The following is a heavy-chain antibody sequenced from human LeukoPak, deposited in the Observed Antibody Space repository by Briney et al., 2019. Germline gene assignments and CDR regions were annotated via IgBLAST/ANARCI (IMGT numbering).Heavy chain of an antibody. J-gene: IGHJ4*02. CDR3: TTGSYYYDSSGYYYVGYFDY. Sequence: GGSLRLSCAASGFTFSNAWMSWVRQAPGKGLEWVGRIKSKTDGGTTDYAAPVKGRFTISRDDSKNTLYLQMNSLKTEDTAVYYCTTGSYYYDSSGYYYVGYFDYWGQGTLVTVSS. V-gene: IGHV3-15*01. CDR1: GFTFSNAW. CDR2: IKSKTDGGTT. D-gene: IGHD3-22*01.